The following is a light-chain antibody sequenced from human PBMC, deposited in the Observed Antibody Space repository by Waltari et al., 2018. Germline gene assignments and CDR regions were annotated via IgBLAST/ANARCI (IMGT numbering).Light chain of an antibody. CDR1: GSNIGAGYA. CDR2: GTS. J-gene: IGLJ2*01. CDR3: QSYDTSLSVV. Sequence: QSVLTQPPSVSGAPGQRVTISCTGSGSNIGAGYAVHWYQQHPGKAPKLLIYGTSTRHLGVPDRYFGSQSGTSASLAITGLQAEDEADYYCQSYDTSLSVVFGGGTKLTAL. V-gene: IGLV1-40*01.